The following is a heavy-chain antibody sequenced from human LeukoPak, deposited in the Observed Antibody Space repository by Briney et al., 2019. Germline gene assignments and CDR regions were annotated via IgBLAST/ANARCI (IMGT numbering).Heavy chain of an antibody. D-gene: IGHD3-3*01. J-gene: IGHJ6*03. V-gene: IGHV1-69*05. CDR2: IIPIFGTT. CDR1: GGTFSSYA. CDR3: ARGSEYYDFWSGPTGVYYYYMDV. Sequence: SVKVSCKASGGTFSSYAISWVRQAPGQGLEWMGGIIPIFGTTNYAQKFQGRVTITTDESTSTAYMELSSLRSEDTAVYYCARGSEYYDFWSGPTGVYYYYMDVWGKGTTVTVSS.